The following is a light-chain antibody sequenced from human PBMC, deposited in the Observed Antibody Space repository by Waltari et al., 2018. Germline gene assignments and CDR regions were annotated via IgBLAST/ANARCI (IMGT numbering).Light chain of an antibody. J-gene: IGKJ1*01. CDR3: LQHSNYPPWT. V-gene: IGKV1-17*03. CDR2: VAS. CDR1: RGISNY. Sequence: DIQMTQSPSVVSASVGDRVTITCRASRGISNYVAWFQQKPGKVPKRLNSVASSLQSGVPSRFSGSGSGTEFTLTIDSVQPEDFATYYCLQHSNYPPWTFGQGTKVEIK.